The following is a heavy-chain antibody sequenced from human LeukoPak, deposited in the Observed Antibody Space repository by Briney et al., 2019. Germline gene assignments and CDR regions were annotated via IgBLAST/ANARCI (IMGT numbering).Heavy chain of an antibody. CDR1: GFTFDDYA. V-gene: IGHV3-9*01. CDR2: FSWNSGSI. D-gene: IGHD3-3*01. Sequence: GRSLRLSCAASGFTFDDYAMHWVRQAPGKGLEWVSGFSWNSGSIGYADSVKGRFTISRDNAKNSLYLQMNSLRAEDTALYYCAKARLRFLDPNWFDPWGQGTLVTVSS. J-gene: IGHJ5*02. CDR3: AKARLRFLDPNWFDP.